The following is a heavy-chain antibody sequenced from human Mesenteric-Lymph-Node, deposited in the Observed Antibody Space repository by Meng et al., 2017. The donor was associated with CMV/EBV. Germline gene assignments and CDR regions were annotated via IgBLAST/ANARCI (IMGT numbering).Heavy chain of an antibody. CDR3: ARTSDNDLGYYSYYGMDV. D-gene: IGHD3-10*01. CDR2: IIPIFGTV. CDR1: GYSFTSYY. Sequence: SVKVSCKASGYSFTSYYMHWVRQAPGQGLEWMGGIIPIFGTVNYAQKFQGRVTITTDESTSTVYMELSSLRSEDTAVYYCARTSDNDLGYYSYYGMDVWGQGTTVTVSS. V-gene: IGHV1-69*05. J-gene: IGHJ6*02.